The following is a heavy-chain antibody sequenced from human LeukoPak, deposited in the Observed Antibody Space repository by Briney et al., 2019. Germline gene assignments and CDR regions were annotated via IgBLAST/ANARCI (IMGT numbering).Heavy chain of an antibody. D-gene: IGHD3-22*01. CDR2: IYSPGTN. V-gene: IGHV4-61*02. J-gene: IGHJ3*02. CDR1: AGSINSGDYY. Sequence: SETLSLTCTVSAGSINSGDYYWSWIRQPAGKGLEWIGRIYSPGTNYNYNPSLKSRLTISIDTSKNQFSLKLTSVTAADTAVYYCARGIGTSYDSSRDAFDIWGQGTMVTVSS. CDR3: ARGIGTSYDSSRDAFDI.